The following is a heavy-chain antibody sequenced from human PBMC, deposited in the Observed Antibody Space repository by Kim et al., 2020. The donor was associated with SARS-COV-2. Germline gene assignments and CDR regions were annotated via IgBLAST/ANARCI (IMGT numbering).Heavy chain of an antibody. D-gene: IGHD6-13*01. V-gene: IGHV4-39*01. Sequence: SETLSLTCTVSGASITSSSYYWGWIRQPPGKGLEWIGSIYYSGNTYYNPSLKSRVTMSIDTSKNQFSLKLNSVTAADTALYFCARLHSGGWYGGIYYWGQGTLVTVSS. CDR3: ARLHSGGWYGGIYY. CDR2: IYYSGNT. J-gene: IGHJ4*02. CDR1: GASITSSSYY.